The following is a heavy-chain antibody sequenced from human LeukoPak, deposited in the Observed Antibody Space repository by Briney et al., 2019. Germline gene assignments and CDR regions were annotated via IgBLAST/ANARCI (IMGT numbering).Heavy chain of an antibody. D-gene: IGHD2-2*01. CDR3: GRGKREVPATGDY. CDR1: GFTFSSYA. V-gene: IGHV3-30*04. CDR2: ISYDGSDK. J-gene: IGHJ4*02. Sequence: GGSLRLSCAASGFTFSSYAMHWVRQAPGKGLEWVAVISYDGSDKYYADSVKGRFTVSRDNSKNTLYLQMNSLGVEDTAVYYCGRGKREVPATGDYWGQGTLVTVSS.